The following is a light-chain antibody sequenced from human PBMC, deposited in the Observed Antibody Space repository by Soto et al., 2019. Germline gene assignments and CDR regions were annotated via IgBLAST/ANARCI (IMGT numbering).Light chain of an antibody. CDR1: QSVSSNY. J-gene: IGKJ4*01. CDR2: GAS. CDR3: QQYGGSPPVT. V-gene: IGKV3-20*01. Sequence: EIVLTQSPGTLSLSPGERATLSCRASQSVSSNYLAWYQQKPGQAPRLLIYGASSRATGIPDRFSGSGSGTHFTLTISRLEPDDFAVYYCQQYGGSPPVTFGGGTKVEIK.